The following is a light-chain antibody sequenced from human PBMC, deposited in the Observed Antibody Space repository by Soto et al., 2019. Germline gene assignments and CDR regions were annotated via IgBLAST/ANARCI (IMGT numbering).Light chain of an antibody. Sequence: DIQMTQSPSTLSASVGDRVTITCRASQNINDWLAWYQQKQGKAPKLLISDAFNLASGVPSSFSGSRSGTEFTLTISSLQPDDFATYYCQQFNSYPWTFGQGTRVEIK. J-gene: IGKJ1*01. V-gene: IGKV1-5*01. CDR2: DAF. CDR1: QNINDW. CDR3: QQFNSYPWT.